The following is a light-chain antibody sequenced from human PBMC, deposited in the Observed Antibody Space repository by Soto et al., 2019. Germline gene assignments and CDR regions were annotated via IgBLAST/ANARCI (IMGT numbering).Light chain of an antibody. V-gene: IGKV3-11*01. CDR1: KSVTKD. CDR2: DAS. CDR3: QELRTRPPT. Sequence: VLTHSPATLSLSPGERATLSCMSSKSVTKDLAWYQQKPGQAPRLLIYDASNRATGIPARFSGSGSGTVFTITMSSLYPEDPAIGDNQELRTRPPTCCGGTKE. J-gene: IGKJ4*01.